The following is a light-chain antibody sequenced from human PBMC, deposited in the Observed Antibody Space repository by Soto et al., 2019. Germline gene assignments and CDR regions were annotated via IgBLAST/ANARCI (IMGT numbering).Light chain of an antibody. CDR2: DAS. CDR1: QSVASY. J-gene: IGKJ5*01. CDR3: QQRSNWPPF. Sequence: EPVLTQSPGTLSLSPGERATLSCRASQSVASYLAWYQQKPGQAPRLLIYDASNRATGIPARFSGSGSGTDFTLTISSLEPEDFAVYYCQQRSNWPPFFGQGTRLEIK. V-gene: IGKV3-11*01.